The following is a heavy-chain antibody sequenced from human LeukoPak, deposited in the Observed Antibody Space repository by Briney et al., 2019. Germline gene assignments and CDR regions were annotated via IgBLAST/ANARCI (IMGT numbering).Heavy chain of an antibody. CDR3: ARGVGDYGGNPYYYYMDV. Sequence: GGSLRLSCAASGFTFSSYSMNWVRQAPGKGLEWVSSISSSSSYIYYADSVKGRFTISRDNANNSLYLQMNSLRAEDTAVYYCARGVGDYGGNPYYYYMDVWGKGTTVTISS. CDR2: ISSSSSYI. CDR1: GFTFSSYS. D-gene: IGHD4-23*01. V-gene: IGHV3-21*01. J-gene: IGHJ6*03.